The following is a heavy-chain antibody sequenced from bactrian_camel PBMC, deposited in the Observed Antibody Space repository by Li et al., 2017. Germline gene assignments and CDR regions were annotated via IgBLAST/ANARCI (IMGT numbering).Heavy chain of an antibody. V-gene: IGHV3S53*01. CDR3: AADRDSPGGYDYCSRSRASFGY. CDR1: VYTYSTNC. Sequence: HVQLVESGGGLVQPGGFLRLSCAASVYTYSTNCVGWFRQAPGKEREGVAGIHANGVTQYADSVKGRFTVTEDNAKNTVYLQMNSLKPEDTAMYYCAADRDSPGGYDYCSRSRASFGYFGRGTQVTVS. CDR2: IHANGVT. D-gene: IGHD1*01. J-gene: IGHJ6*01.